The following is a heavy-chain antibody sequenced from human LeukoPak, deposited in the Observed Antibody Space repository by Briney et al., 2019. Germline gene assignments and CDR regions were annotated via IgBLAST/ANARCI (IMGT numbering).Heavy chain of an antibody. CDR1: GYTFTSYD. D-gene: IGHD2-15*01. CDR2: IIPLTGVV. V-gene: IGHV1-69*04. Sequence: SVKVSCKASGYTFTSYDINWVRQAPGQGLEWMGRIIPLTGVVNYGQKLQTRVTISADKSTSTAYMEVSSLRFEDTAVYFCARERRCSAGSCYAADLDSWGQGTLVTVSS. CDR3: ARERRCSAGSCYAADLDS. J-gene: IGHJ4*02.